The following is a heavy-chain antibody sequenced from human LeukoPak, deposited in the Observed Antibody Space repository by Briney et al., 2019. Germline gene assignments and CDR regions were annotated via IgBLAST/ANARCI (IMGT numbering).Heavy chain of an antibody. Sequence: GGSLRLSCAASGFTFSSYSMNWVRQAPGKGLEWVSSISSSSSYIYYADSVKGRFTISRDNAKNSLYLQMNSLRAEDTAVYYCARWELQDDDAFDIWGQGTMVTVSS. V-gene: IGHV3-21*01. CDR1: GFTFSSYS. D-gene: IGHD1-26*01. CDR3: ARWELQDDDAFDI. J-gene: IGHJ3*02. CDR2: ISSSSSYI.